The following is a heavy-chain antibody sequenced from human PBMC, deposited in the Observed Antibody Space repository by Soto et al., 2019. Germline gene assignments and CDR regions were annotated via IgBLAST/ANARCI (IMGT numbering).Heavy chain of an antibody. CDR1: GFTFSSYA. CDR2: ISGSGGST. V-gene: IGHV3-23*01. D-gene: IGHD2-2*01. J-gene: IGHJ4*02. CDR3: AKDPPRYCSSTSCFDQNDY. Sequence: EVQLLESGGGLVQPGGSLRLSCAASGFTFSSYAMSWVRQAPGKGLEWVSAISGSGGSTYYADSVKGRFTISRDNSKNTRYLQRNSLRAEDTAVYYCAKDPPRYCSSTSCFDQNDYWGQGTLVTVSS.